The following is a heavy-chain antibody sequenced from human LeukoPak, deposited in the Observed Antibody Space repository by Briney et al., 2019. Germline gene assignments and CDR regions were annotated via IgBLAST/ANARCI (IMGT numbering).Heavy chain of an antibody. J-gene: IGHJ4*02. CDR1: GYTFTGYY. V-gene: IGHV1-2*02. Sequence: ASVKVSFKASGYTFTGYYMHWVRQAPGQGLEWMGWINPNSGGTNYAQKFQGRVTMTRDTSISTAYMELSRLRSDDTAVYYCARGHDDYGSGSYYNAMVDYWGQGTLVTVSS. D-gene: IGHD3-10*01. CDR3: ARGHDDYGSGSYYNAMVDY. CDR2: INPNSGGT.